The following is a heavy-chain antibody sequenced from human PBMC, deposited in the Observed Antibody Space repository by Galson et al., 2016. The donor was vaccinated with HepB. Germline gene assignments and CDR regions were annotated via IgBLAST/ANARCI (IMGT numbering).Heavy chain of an antibody. CDR2: ISHNGYTT. Sequence: SLRLSCAASGFSFSEFVMSWVRQAPGQGLECVSTISHNGYTTFYADSVKGRFTISRDNSKNTLYVQMNSLRVEDTAVYYCAKDRGVVIAHTHGMDVWGQGTTVTVSS. V-gene: IGHV3-23*01. CDR3: AKDRGVVIAHTHGMDV. J-gene: IGHJ6*02. CDR1: GFSFSEFV. D-gene: IGHD2-21*01.